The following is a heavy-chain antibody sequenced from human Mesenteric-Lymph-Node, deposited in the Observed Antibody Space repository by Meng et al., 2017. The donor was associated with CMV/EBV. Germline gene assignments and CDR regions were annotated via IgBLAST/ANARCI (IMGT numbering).Heavy chain of an antibody. D-gene: IGHD6-6*01. V-gene: IGHV4-34*01. J-gene: IGHJ4*02. Sequence: LSCGVYGGSIIGSFWSWIRQPPGKGLEWIGEISHAGTTNYNPSLKSRVSLSLDMSKNQFSLNLSSVTAADTAVYYCARVSSVSSSSLWGQGTLVTVSS. CDR1: GGSIIGSF. CDR3: ARVSSVSSSSL. CDR2: ISHAGTT.